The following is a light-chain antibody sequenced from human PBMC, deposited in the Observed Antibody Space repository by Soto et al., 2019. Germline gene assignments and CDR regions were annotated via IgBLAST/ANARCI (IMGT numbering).Light chain of an antibody. J-gene: IGKJ5*01. CDR1: ESLSSGF. CDR2: GAS. V-gene: IGKV3-20*01. CDR3: QQYNTWPPIT. Sequence: EIVLTQSPGILSLSPGERATLSCRANESLSSGFLAWYQQRRGQAPRLLIYGASTRATGIPDRFSGGGSETDFILTISRVEPEDFAVYYCQQYNTWPPITFGQGTRLAI.